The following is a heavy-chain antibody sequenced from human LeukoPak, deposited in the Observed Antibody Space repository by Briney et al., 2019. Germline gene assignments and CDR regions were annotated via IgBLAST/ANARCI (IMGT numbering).Heavy chain of an antibody. CDR3: AREQSGARGWYTVDY. V-gene: IGHV3-23*01. D-gene: IGHD6-19*01. Sequence: GRSLRPSRAASGLTFRTYAITWVRQGPGKGLERVSAIRPDGDRTYYTHSARGRLTISRDNSKGTVYLQINSLRVEDTAVYYCAREQSGARGWYTVDYWGQGTLVTVSS. J-gene: IGHJ4*02. CDR2: IRPDGDRT. CDR1: GLTFRTYA.